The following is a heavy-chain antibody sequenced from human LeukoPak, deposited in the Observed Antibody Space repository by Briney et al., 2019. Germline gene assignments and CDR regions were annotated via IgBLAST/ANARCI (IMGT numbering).Heavy chain of an antibody. Sequence: GGSLRLSCAASGFTFSSYSMNWVRQAPGKGLEWVSSISSSSSYIYYADSVKGRFTISRDNAKNSLYLQMNSLRAEDTAVYYCARDLHIRLWNNDYWGQGTLVTVSS. CDR2: ISSSSSYI. CDR3: ARDLHIRLWNNDY. J-gene: IGHJ4*02. D-gene: IGHD5-18*01. V-gene: IGHV3-21*01. CDR1: GFTFSSYS.